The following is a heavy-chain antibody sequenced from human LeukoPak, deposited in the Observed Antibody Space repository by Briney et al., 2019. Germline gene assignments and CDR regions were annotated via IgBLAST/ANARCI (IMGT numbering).Heavy chain of an antibody. Sequence: GGSRRPSWAASGFTLGSYGIHGARQAPGEGLEGVAVISHDGSKKYYADSVKGRFTISRDNSKNTLYLQMNSLRAEDTAVYYCARLWRSGKDAFDIWGQGTMVTVSS. CDR3: ARLWRSGKDAFDI. J-gene: IGHJ3*02. CDR2: ISHDGSKK. V-gene: IGHV3-30*03. D-gene: IGHD3-10*01. CDR1: GFTLGSYG.